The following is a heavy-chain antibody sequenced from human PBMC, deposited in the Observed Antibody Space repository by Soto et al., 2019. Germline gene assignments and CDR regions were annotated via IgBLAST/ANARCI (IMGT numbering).Heavy chain of an antibody. CDR3: ARESHYGICSTTTWLPPVPQYYY. D-gene: IGHD2-2*01. J-gene: IGHJ6*01. V-gene: IGHV1-2*04. CDR2: INPNSGGT. Sequence: ASVKVSCKASGYTFTGYYMHWVRQAPGQGLEWMGWINPNSGGTNYAQKFQGWVAMTRDTSISTAYMELSRLRSDDTAVYYCARESHYGICSTTTWLPPVPQYYY. CDR1: GYTFTGYY.